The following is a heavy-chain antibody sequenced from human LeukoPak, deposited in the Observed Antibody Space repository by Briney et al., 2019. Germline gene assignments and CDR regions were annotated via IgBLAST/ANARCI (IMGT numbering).Heavy chain of an antibody. J-gene: IGHJ4*02. D-gene: IGHD1-26*01. CDR1: GFTFSSYG. CDR2: IRYDGSNR. V-gene: IGHV3-30*02. CDR3: TTDGVGVEGATYDN. Sequence: GGSLRLSCAASGFTFSSYGMSWVRQAPGKGLEWVAYIRYDGSNRHYADSVKGRFTISRDNSKNTLYLQMNSLKTEDTAVYYCTTDGVGVEGATYDNWGQGTLVSVSS.